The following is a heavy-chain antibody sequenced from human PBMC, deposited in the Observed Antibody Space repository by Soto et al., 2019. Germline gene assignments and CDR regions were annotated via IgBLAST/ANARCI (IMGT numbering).Heavy chain of an antibody. V-gene: IGHV3-21*06. D-gene: IGHD3-10*01. CDR1: GFIFSSYS. CDR3: ARVSGTLERYSDLDY. Sequence: EVQLVESGGGLVKPGGSLRLSCAASGFIFSSYSMNWVRQAPGKGLEWVSSIGPRSDYIYFADSMRGRFTISRDNAQNSLYLHMNNLRAEDTAVYHCARVSGTLERYSDLDYWGQGTLVTVSS. J-gene: IGHJ4*02. CDR2: IGPRSDYI.